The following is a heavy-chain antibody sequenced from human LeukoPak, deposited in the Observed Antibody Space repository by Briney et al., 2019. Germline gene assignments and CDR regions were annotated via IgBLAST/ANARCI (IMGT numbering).Heavy chain of an antibody. CDR1: GFTFSSYE. V-gene: IGHV3-48*03. J-gene: IGHJ4*02. D-gene: IGHD2/OR15-2a*01. CDR2: IRNNGSTT. Sequence: GGSLRLSCAASGFTFSSYEMNWVHQAPGKGLEWVACIRNNGSTTFHADSVKDRFTISRDNAKNALFLQMNSLRAEDTAVYYCTTKSTYWGQGTLVTVSS. CDR3: TTKSTY.